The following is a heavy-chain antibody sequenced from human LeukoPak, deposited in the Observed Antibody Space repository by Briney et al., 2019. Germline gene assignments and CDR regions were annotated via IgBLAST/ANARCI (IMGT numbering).Heavy chain of an antibody. CDR1: GFTFSSYW. V-gene: IGHV3-74*01. D-gene: IGHD3-10*01. CDR2: IKSDGSST. CDR3: ARDSASYYHDY. J-gene: IGHJ4*02. Sequence: SGESLRLSCAASGFTFSSYWMHWVRQAPGKGLVWVSRIKSDGSSTNYADSVKGRFTISRDNAKNTLYLQMNSLRADDTAVYYCARDSASYYHDYWGQGTLVTVSS.